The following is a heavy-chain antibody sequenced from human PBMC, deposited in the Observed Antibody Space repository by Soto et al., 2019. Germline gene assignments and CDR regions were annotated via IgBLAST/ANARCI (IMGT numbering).Heavy chain of an antibody. Sequence: SVKVSCKASGGTFSSYAISWVRQAPGQGLEWMGGIIPIFGTANYAQKFQGRVTITADESTSTAYMELSSLRSEDTAVYYCARDYDFWSGPGAGYYYGMDVWGQGTTVTVS. J-gene: IGHJ6*02. V-gene: IGHV1-69*13. CDR3: ARDYDFWSGPGAGYYYGMDV. D-gene: IGHD3-3*01. CDR2: IIPIFGTA. CDR1: GGTFSSYA.